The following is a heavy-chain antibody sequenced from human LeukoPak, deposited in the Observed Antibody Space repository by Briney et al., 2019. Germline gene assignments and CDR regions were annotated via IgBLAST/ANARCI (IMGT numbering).Heavy chain of an antibody. Sequence: GASVKVSCKASGYTFTSYYMHWVRQPPGQGLEWMGIINPSGGSTSYAQKFQGRVPMTRDTYTSTVYMELSSLRYEDTAVYYCAREGSYCSSTSCEEGWFDPWGQGTLVSVSS. CDR3: AREGSYCSSTSCEEGWFDP. V-gene: IGHV1-46*01. CDR2: INPSGGST. CDR1: GYTFTSYY. J-gene: IGHJ5*02. D-gene: IGHD2-2*01.